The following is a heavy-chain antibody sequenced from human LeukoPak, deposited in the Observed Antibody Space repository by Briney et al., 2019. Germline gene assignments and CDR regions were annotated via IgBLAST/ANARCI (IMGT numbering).Heavy chain of an antibody. CDR3: ARHVTISGPYDATDI. J-gene: IGHJ3*02. D-gene: IGHD5-24*01. V-gene: IGHV4-59*08. Sequence: QPSETLSLTCTVSGDSISSYYWSWIRQPPGKGLEWIGYIYYSGGTDYNPSLKSRVTISVDTSKNQFSLKLRSVTAADTAVYYCARHVTISGPYDATDIWGQGTMVTVSP. CDR1: GDSISSYY. CDR2: IYYSGGT.